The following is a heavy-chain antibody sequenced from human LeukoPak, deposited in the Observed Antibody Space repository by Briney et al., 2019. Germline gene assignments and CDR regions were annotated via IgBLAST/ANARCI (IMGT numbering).Heavy chain of an antibody. Sequence: GGSLRLSRAASGFTVRSNYMSWVRQAPGKGLEWVSVIYRGGSTYYADSVKGRFTISRDNSKNTLYLQMNSLRAEDTAVYYCARDHYDSSGYYHDYWGQGTLVTVSS. CDR3: ARDHYDSSGYYHDY. CDR2: IYRGGST. J-gene: IGHJ4*02. D-gene: IGHD3-22*01. CDR1: GFTVRSNY. V-gene: IGHV3-53*01.